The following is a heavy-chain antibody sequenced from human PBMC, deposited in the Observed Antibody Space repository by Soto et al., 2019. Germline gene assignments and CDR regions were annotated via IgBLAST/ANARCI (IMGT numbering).Heavy chain of an antibody. J-gene: IGHJ5*02. CDR3: ARDSGKYQLLSGWFDP. D-gene: IGHD2-2*01. CDR2: IGHLETT. Sequence: SETLSLTCSVSGVAMTYGGYSWSWIRQSPEKGLEWLGYIGHLETTYYNPSLKSRVTISVDTSKNQFSLKLSPVTAADTAVYYCARDSGKYQLLSGWFDPWGQGTLVTVSS. V-gene: IGHV4-30-2*06. CDR1: GVAMTYGGYS.